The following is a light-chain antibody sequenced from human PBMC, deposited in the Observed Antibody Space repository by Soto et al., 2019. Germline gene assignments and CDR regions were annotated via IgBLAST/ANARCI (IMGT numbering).Light chain of an antibody. J-gene: IGKJ4*01. CDR1: QSINNL. V-gene: IGKV1-5*01. CDR2: DVS. CDR3: QQYDSYPLT. Sequence: DIQMTQSPSTLSSSFGDRVTITCRASQSINNLLAWYQQKPGKAPKFLIYDVSTLESGVPSRFSVSGSGTEFTLTISRLQHEDFATYDCQQYDSYPLTFGGGTKVDIK.